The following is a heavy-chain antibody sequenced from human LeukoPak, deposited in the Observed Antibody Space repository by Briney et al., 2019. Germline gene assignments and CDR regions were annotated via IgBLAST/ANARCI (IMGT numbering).Heavy chain of an antibody. V-gene: IGHV3-30*04. Sequence: PGRSLRLSCAASGFTFSSYAMHWVRQAPGKGLEWVAVISYNGSNKYYADSVKGRFTISRDNSKNTLYLQMNSLRAEDTAVYYCARYRSGAFDYWGQGTLVTVSS. CDR3: ARYRSGAFDY. J-gene: IGHJ4*02. D-gene: IGHD6-19*01. CDR2: ISYNGSNK. CDR1: GFTFSSYA.